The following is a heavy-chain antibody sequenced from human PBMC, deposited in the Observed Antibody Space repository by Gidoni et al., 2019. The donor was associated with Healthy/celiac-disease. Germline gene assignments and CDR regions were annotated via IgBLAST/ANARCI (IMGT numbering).Heavy chain of an antibody. CDR3: ASSSGYSSV. Sequence: EVQLVESGGGLVQPGGSLRLSCAASGFTFSSYSMNWVRQAPGKGLEWVSYISSSSSTIYYADSVKGRFTISRDNAKNSLYLQMNSLRAEDTAVYYCASSSGYSSVWGQGTLVTVSS. CDR2: ISSSSSTI. D-gene: IGHD6-19*01. V-gene: IGHV3-48*01. CDR1: GFTFSSYS. J-gene: IGHJ4*02.